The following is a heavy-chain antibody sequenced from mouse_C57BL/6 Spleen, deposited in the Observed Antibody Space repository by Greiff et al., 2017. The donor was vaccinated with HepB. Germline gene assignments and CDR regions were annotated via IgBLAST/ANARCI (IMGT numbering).Heavy chain of an antibody. D-gene: IGHD2-5*01. V-gene: IGHV5-17*01. CDR2: ISSGSSTI. CDR1: GFTLSDYG. J-gene: IGHJ3*01. CDR3: AREESSNPFAY. Sequence: DVQLVESGGGLVKPGGSLKLSCAASGFTLSDYGMHWVRQAPEKGLEWVAYISSGSSTIYYADTVKGRFTISRDNAKNTLFLQMTSLRSEDTAMYYIAREESSNPFAYWGQGALVTVS.